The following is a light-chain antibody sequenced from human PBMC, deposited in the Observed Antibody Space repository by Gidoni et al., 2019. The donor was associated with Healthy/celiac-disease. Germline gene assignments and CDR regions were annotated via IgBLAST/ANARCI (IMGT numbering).Light chain of an antibody. CDR3: QQTHSFPYT. Sequence: DIQMTQSPSSLSASVGDTVTITCRASQSIRTTTVSWYQQRPGKVPNLLIYGASSLETGVPSRFRGSGSGTDFTLTITSLQPEDFATYYCQQTHSFPYTFGQGSKLDI. J-gene: IGKJ2*01. V-gene: IGKV1-39*01. CDR1: QSIRTTT. CDR2: GAS.